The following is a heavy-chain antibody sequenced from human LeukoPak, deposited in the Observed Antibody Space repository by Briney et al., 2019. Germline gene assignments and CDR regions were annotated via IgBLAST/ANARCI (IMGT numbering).Heavy chain of an antibody. V-gene: IGHV3-23*01. CDR3: AKELYYDSGDGWYFDL. J-gene: IGHJ2*01. D-gene: IGHD3-22*01. CDR1: GFTLSSYA. Sequence: GGSLRLSCAASGFTLSSYAMSWVRQAPGKGLEWVSAISGSGGSTYYADSVKGRFTISRDNSKNTLYLQMNSLRAEDTAVYYCAKELYYDSGDGWYFDLWGRGTLVTVSS. CDR2: ISGSGGST.